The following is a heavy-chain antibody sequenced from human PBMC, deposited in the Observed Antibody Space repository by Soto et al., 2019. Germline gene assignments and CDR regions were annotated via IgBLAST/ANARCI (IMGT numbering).Heavy chain of an antibody. CDR2: IIPIFGTA. Sequence: GASVKVSCKASGGTFSSYSISWVLQAPGQGLEWMGGIIPIFGTANYAQKFQGRVTITADESTSTAYMELSSLRSEDTAVYYCASAIAAAGKRYYYYGMDVWGQGTTVTAP. D-gene: IGHD6-13*01. CDR1: GGTFSSYS. CDR3: ASAIAAAGKRYYYYGMDV. J-gene: IGHJ6*02. V-gene: IGHV1-69*13.